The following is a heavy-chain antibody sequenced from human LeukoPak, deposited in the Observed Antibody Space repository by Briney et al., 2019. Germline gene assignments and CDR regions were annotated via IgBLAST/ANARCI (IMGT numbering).Heavy chain of an antibody. CDR2: IYHSGST. D-gene: IGHD3-10*01. CDR1: GGSISSSNW. Sequence: SETLSLTCVVSGGSISSSNWWSWVRQPPEKGLEWIGEIYHSGSTNYNPSLKSRVTISVDKSKNQFSLKLSSVTAADTAVYYCARPASYYYGSGNRKNWFDPWGQGTLVTVSS. CDR3: ARPASYYYGSGNRKNWFDP. V-gene: IGHV4-4*02. J-gene: IGHJ5*02.